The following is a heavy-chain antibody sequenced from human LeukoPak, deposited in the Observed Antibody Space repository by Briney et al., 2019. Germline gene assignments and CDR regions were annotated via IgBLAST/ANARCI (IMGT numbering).Heavy chain of an antibody. CDR1: GFTLGEYA. CDR2: IRSKAFGGTT. CDR3: SRVFVGSFPDC. D-gene: IGHD3-16*01. Sequence: PGRSLRLSCGASGFTLGEYAMTWVRQAPGKGPEWVGFIRSKAFGGTTEYAASVKGRFTISRDDFKSIAYLQMNSLRTEYTALYYCSRVFVGSFPDCWGQGTLVTVST. J-gene: IGHJ4*02. V-gene: IGHV3-49*04.